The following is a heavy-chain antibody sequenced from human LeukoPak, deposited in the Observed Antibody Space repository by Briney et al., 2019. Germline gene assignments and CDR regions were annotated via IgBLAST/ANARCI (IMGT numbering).Heavy chain of an antibody. CDR2: ISAYNGNT. D-gene: IGHD2-8*01. V-gene: IGHV1-18*01. CDR3: ARDVRTRRYCTNGGCYTGY. J-gene: IGHJ4*02. CDR1: GYTFTSYG. Sequence: ASVKVSCKASGYTFTSYGISWVRQAPGQGLEWMGWISAYNGNTNYAQKLQGRVTMTTDTSTSTAYMELRSLRSDDTAVYYCARDVRTRRYCTNGGCYTGYWGQGTLVSVSS.